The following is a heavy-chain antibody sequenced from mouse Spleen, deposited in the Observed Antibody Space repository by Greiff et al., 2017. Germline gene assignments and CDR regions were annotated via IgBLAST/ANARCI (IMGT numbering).Heavy chain of an antibody. CDR2: IHPNSGST. Sequence: QVQLQQPGAELVKPGASVKLSCKASGYTFTSYWMHWVKQRPGQGLEWIGMIHPNSGSTNYNEKFKSKATLTVDKSSSTAYMQLSSLTSEDSAVYYCARFCGNYWYFDVWGAGTTVTVSS. D-gene: IGHD1-1*02. CDR1: GYTFTSYW. J-gene: IGHJ1*01. CDR3: ARFCGNYWYFDV. V-gene: IGHV1-64*01.